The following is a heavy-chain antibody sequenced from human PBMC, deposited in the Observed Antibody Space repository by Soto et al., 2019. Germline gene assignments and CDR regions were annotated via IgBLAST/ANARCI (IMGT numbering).Heavy chain of an antibody. CDR1: GDSISSGYY. D-gene: IGHD6-19*01. J-gene: IGHJ6*02. Sequence: SETLSLTCAVSGDSISSGYYWAWIRQPPGKGLEWIGSIYHSGTTYYNPSLKCRVTISVDTSKNQFSLKLSSVTAADSAVYYCARDITAVAVIGMDVWGQGTTVTVSS. CDR2: IYHSGTT. V-gene: IGHV4-38-2*02. CDR3: ARDITAVAVIGMDV.